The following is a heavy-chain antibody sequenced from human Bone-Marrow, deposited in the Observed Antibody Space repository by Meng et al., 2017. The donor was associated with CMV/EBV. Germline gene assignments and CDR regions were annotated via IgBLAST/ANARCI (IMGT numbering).Heavy chain of an antibody. CDR3: ARGDWNYELFDY. Sequence: AASGFTFSDYYISLIRQAPGKGLEWVSYISSSSSYTNYADSVKGRFTISRDNAKNSLYLQMNSLRAEDTAVYYCARGDWNYELFDYWGQGTLVTVSS. CDR2: ISSSSSYT. J-gene: IGHJ4*02. D-gene: IGHD1-7*01. V-gene: IGHV3-11*06. CDR1: GFTFSDYY.